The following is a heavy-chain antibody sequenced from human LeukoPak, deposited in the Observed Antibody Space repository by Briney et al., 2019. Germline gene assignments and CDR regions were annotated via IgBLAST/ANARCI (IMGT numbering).Heavy chain of an antibody. J-gene: IGHJ5*02. CDR2: ISYDGSNK. CDR3: VAYGGNWFDP. Sequence: GGSLRLSCTVSGFTVSSNSWSWVRQAPGKGLEWVAVISYDGSNKYYADSVKGRFTISRDNSKNTLYLQMNSLRAEDTAVYYCVAYGGNWFDPWGQGTLVTVSS. V-gene: IGHV3-30*03. CDR1: GFTVSSNS. D-gene: IGHD4-17*01.